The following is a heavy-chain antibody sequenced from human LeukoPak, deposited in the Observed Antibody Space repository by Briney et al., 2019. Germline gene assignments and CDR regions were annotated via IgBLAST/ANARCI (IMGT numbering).Heavy chain of an antibody. CDR3: AKDWSGDYNWSDP. J-gene: IGHJ5*02. CDR1: RFTFSSYG. Sequence: LAGGSLRLSCAASRFTFSSYGMSWVRQPPGKGLEWVSSIDGSSSTTFYADSVKGRFTISRDNSKNILFLQMNGLRPEDTAVYYCAKDWSGDYNWSDPWGQGTLVTVSS. CDR2: IDGSSSTT. D-gene: IGHD3-3*01. V-gene: IGHV3-23*01.